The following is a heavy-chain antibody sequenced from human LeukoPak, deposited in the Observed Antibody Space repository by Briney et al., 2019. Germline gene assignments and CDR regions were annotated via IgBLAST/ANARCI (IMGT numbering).Heavy chain of an antibody. CDR2: ISSSSSYI. CDR1: GFTFSSYS. Sequence: GGSLRLSCAASGFTFSSYSMNWVRQAPGKGLEWVSSISSSSSYIYYAGSVKGRFTISRDNAKNSLYLQMNSLRAEDTAVYYCARSPFGFFDYWGQGTLVTVSS. CDR3: ARSPFGFFDY. V-gene: IGHV3-21*01. D-gene: IGHD3-10*01. J-gene: IGHJ4*02.